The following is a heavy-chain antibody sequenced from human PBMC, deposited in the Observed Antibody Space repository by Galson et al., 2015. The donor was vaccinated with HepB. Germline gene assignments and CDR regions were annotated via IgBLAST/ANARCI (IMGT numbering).Heavy chain of an antibody. CDR1: GYTFTAYY. Sequence: SVKVSCKASGYTFTAYYIHWVRQAPGQGLEWMGRINPNSGDTNSVQKFQDRVTMTRDTSINTAYMELSWLRSDDTAIYYCARGSGWQQGYYLDSWGQGTLVTVSS. V-gene: IGHV1-2*06. D-gene: IGHD6-19*01. CDR2: INPNSGDT. J-gene: IGHJ4*02. CDR3: ARGSGWQQGYYLDS.